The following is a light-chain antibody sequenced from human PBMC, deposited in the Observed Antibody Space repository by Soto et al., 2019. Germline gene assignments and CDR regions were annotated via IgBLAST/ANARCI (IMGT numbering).Light chain of an antibody. CDR1: QSVLHSANNKNY. V-gene: IGKV4-1*01. J-gene: IGKJ3*01. CDR3: QQYYNTRHT. Sequence: DIVMTQSPDSLAVSLGERATVNCKSSQSVLHSANNKNYLAWYQQKPGLPPKLLIYWASTRELGVSDRFSGSGSGTDFTLTISSLQAEDVAVYYCQQYYNTRHTFGPGTKVEIK. CDR2: WAS.